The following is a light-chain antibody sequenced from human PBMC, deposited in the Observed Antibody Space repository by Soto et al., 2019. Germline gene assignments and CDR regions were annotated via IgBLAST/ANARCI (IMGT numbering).Light chain of an antibody. Sequence: EIVLTQSPGTLSLSPGERATLSCRASQTVDSNYLAWYQQKLGQAPRLLIYEASSRATGIPDRFSGSGSGTDFTLTISRLEPEDFAVYYCQQYARSSGFAFGPGTRVDI. CDR1: QTVDSNY. J-gene: IGKJ3*01. V-gene: IGKV3-20*01. CDR2: EAS. CDR3: QQYARSSGFA.